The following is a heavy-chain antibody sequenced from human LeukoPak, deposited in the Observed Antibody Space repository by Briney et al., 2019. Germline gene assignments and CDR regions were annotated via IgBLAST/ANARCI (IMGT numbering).Heavy chain of an antibody. CDR3: AREWFKVGARPFYFDS. J-gene: IGHJ4*02. V-gene: IGHV4-39*07. D-gene: IGHD1-26*01. CDR2: ICHTGRT. CDR1: GGSISSDNHY. Sequence: SETLSLTCTVSGGSISSDNHYWVWLRQPPGKGLEWIGSICHTGRTYYDASLKSRLTISVDTSKNQFSLRLSSVTAADTAVYYCAREWFKVGARPFYFDSWGQGTLVTVSS.